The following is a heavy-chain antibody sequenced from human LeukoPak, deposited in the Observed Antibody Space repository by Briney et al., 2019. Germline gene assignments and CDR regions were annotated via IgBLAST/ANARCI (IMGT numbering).Heavy chain of an antibody. Sequence: PGGSLRLSCAATGFTFSTYAMSWVRQAPGKGLEWVSGISRSANSTNYADSVKGRFTISRDNSKNTLYLQMNSLRVEDTAVYYCAKRTVTPEMWGQGTLVTVSS. J-gene: IGHJ4*02. D-gene: IGHD1-14*01. CDR2: ISRSANST. CDR3: AKRTVTPEM. CDR1: GFTFSTYA. V-gene: IGHV3-23*01.